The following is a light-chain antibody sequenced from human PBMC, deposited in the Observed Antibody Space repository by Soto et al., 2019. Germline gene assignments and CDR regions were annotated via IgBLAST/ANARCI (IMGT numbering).Light chain of an antibody. CDR3: QAWDSSTENV. Sequence: SDELTQPPSVSVSPGQTASITCSGDKLGDKYACWYQQKPGQSPVLVIYQDSKRPSGIPERFSGSNSGNTATLTISGTQAMDEADYYCQAWDSSTENVFGTGTKVTVL. CDR1: KLGDKY. J-gene: IGLJ1*01. CDR2: QDS. V-gene: IGLV3-1*01.